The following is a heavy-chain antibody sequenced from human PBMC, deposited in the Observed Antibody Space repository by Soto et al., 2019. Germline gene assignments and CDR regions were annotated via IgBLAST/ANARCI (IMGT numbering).Heavy chain of an antibody. D-gene: IGHD6-19*01. CDR3: GAGWYFFDY. CDR1: GFTFSSYG. J-gene: IGHJ4*02. Sequence: QGQLVESGGGVVQPGRSLRLSCAASGFTFSSYGMQWPRQAPGKGLEWVAVISHDGSNKYYADSVKGRITISRDNSKNALYLQMNSLRAEDTAVYYCGAGWYFFDYRGQGTPVTVSS. CDR2: ISHDGSNK. V-gene: IGHV3-30*03.